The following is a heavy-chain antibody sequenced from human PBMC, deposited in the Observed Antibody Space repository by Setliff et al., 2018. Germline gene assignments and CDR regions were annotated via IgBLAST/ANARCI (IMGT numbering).Heavy chain of an antibody. CDR3: ARSVGGVSVSSPFDY. CDR1: GGTFSSYA. J-gene: IGHJ4*03. Sequence: ASVKVSCKASGGTFSSYAISWVRQAPGQGLEWMGITNPSGGSTSYAQKCQGRVTMTRDTSTSTVYMELSSLRSEDTAVYYCARSVGGVSVSSPFDYWGQGTMVTVSS. D-gene: IGHD3-16*02. V-gene: IGHV1-46*01. CDR2: TNPSGGST.